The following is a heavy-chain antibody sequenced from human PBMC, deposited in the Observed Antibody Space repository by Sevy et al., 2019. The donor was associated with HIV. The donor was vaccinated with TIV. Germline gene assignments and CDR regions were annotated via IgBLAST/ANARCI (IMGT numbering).Heavy chain of an antibody. CDR3: ARLVVGAPGDMDV. Sequence: SETLSLTCSVSGGSISSSCYYWGWIRQPPGKGLEGIGSIYYSGSTYYNPSLKSRATISVDTSKNRFSLKVNSVTAADTAVYYCARLVVGAPGDMDVWGQGTTVTVSS. V-gene: IGHV4-39*01. D-gene: IGHD1-26*01. CDR2: IYYSGST. CDR1: GGSISSSCYY. J-gene: IGHJ6*02.